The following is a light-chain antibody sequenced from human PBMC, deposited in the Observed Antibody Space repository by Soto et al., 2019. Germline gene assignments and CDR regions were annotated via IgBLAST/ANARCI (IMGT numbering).Light chain of an antibody. Sequence: DIQMTQSPSTLSASVGDRVTITCRASQSLNMVLVWYQQKPGRAPKVLIYKTSTLASGVPSRFSGSGSGTEFPLTVSSLQPDDGATYYCQLCNGYPITFGGGTKVEIK. J-gene: IGKJ4*01. CDR1: QSLNMV. CDR2: KTS. CDR3: QLCNGYPIT. V-gene: IGKV1-5*03.